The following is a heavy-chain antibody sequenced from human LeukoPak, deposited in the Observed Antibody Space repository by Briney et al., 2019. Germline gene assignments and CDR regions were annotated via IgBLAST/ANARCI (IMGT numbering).Heavy chain of an antibody. Sequence: GGSLRLSCAASGFTFTNYWMSWVRQAPGKGLEWVASINQDGSEKYYVDSVKGRFTISRDNAKNSLHLQMNSLRAEDTAVYYCARASYSGSYSGSFDYWGQGTLVTVSS. CDR1: GFTFTNYW. J-gene: IGHJ4*02. CDR3: ARASYSGSYSGSFDY. CDR2: INQDGSEK. V-gene: IGHV3-7*01. D-gene: IGHD1-26*01.